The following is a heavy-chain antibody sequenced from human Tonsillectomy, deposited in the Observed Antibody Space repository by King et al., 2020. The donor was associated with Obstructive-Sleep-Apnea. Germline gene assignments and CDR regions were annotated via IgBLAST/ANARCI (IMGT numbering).Heavy chain of an antibody. J-gene: IGHJ4*02. CDR1: GYSFTSYW. V-gene: IGHV5-51*01. CDR3: ARSDENPEDTAMVMVDY. CDR2: IYPGDSDT. Sequence: VQLVESGAEVKKPGESLKISCKGSGYSFTSYWIGWVRQMPGKGLEWMGIIYPGDSDTRYSPSFQGQVTISADKSISTAYLQWSSLKASDTAMYYCARSDENPEDTAMVMVDYWGQGTLVTVSS. D-gene: IGHD5-18*01.